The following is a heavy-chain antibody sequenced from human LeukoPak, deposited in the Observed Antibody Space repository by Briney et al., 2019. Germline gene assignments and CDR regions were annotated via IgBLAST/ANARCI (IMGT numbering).Heavy chain of an antibody. Sequence: ASVKVSCRASGYTFTGYYMHWVRQAPGQGLEWMGWINPNSGGTNYAQKFQGWVTMTRDTSISTAYMELSRLRSDNTAVYYCARGGIVGALEDFDYWGQGTLVTVSS. V-gene: IGHV1-2*04. J-gene: IGHJ4*02. CDR3: ARGGIVGALEDFDY. CDR1: GYTFTGYY. CDR2: INPNSGGT. D-gene: IGHD1-26*01.